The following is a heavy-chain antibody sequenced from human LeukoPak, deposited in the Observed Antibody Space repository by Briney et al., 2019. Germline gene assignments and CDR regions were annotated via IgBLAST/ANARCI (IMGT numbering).Heavy chain of an antibody. J-gene: IGHJ6*04. Sequence: ASVKLSCKASGYTFTSYYMHWVRQAPGQGLEWMGWISAYNGNTDYAQKLQGRVTMTTDTSTSTAYMGLRSLRSDDTAVYYCARGSGSYSLPDVWGKGTTVTISS. D-gene: IGHD1-26*01. V-gene: IGHV1-18*04. CDR3: ARGSGSYSLPDV. CDR1: GYTFTSYY. CDR2: ISAYNGNT.